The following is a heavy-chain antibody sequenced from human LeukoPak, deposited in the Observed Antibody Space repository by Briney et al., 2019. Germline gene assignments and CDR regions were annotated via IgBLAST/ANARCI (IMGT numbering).Heavy chain of an antibody. CDR2: ISYDGSKK. V-gene: IGHV3-30*04. CDR3: AKYAAAGAYDRHSEIDS. D-gene: IGHD3-22*01. CDR1: GFTFSIYA. Sequence: VGSLRLSSAASGFTFSIYAMHWVREAPGKGLEWVAAISYDGSKKHYAYSPKGQSRFNISSDNTKNTLFLEMNSLRPEDTAVYYGAKYAAAGAYDRHSEIDSWGQGTLVTVSS. J-gene: IGHJ4*02.